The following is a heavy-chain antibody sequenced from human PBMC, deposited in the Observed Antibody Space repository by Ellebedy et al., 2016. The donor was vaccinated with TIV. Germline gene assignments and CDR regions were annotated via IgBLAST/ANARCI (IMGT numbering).Heavy chain of an antibody. CDR3: AKAPIVAGAAEWVDF. D-gene: IGHD6-19*01. J-gene: IGHJ4*02. V-gene: IGHV3-23*01. Sequence: GGSLRLSXVASGFTFSSYAMSWVRQTPGKGLQWVSAIGASGATTYCPDSLKGRFTISRDNSKNTLYLQVDRLRADDTGVYYCAKAPIVAGAAEWVDFWGQGTLVTVSS. CDR2: IGASGATT. CDR1: GFTFSSYA.